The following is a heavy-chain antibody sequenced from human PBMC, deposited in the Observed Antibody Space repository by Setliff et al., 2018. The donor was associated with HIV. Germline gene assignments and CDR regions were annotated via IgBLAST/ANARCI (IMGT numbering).Heavy chain of an antibody. D-gene: IGHD1-26*01. CDR2: ITSYNGNT. CDR1: GYTFSNYG. Sequence: GASVKVSCKASGYTFSNYGITWVRQAPGQGLEWMGWITSYNGNTNYAKKFKGRVTMTTDTSTSIAYMELKSLISEDTAVYYCARDNHSGRGSNFPWYSDLWGRGTLVTVSS. CDR3: ARDNHSGRGSNFPWYSDL. V-gene: IGHV1-18*01. J-gene: IGHJ2*01.